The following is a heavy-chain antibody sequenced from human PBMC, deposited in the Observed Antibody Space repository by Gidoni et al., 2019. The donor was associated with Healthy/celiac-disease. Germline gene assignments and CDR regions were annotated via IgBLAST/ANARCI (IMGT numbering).Heavy chain of an antibody. CDR3: ARHGAPPDSTVTTFYGMDV. CDR2: IYPSDSDT. Sequence: EVHLVQPGAEAIKPGESLKISCTGSVYSFTSYWTGWVRQMPGKGLEWMGIIYPSDSDTRYSPSFQGQVTISADKSISTAYLQWSSLKASDTAMYYCARHGAPPDSTVTTFYGMDVWGQGTTVTVSS. V-gene: IGHV5-51*01. CDR1: VYSFTSYW. D-gene: IGHD4-17*01. J-gene: IGHJ6*02.